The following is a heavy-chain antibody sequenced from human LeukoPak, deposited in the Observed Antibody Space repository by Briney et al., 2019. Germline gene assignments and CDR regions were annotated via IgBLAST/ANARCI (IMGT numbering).Heavy chain of an antibody. CDR3: ARGSGAFDI. J-gene: IGHJ3*02. CDR1: GFTFSTYS. CDR2: ISSSSSTI. V-gene: IGHV3-48*02. Sequence: GGSLRLSYAASGFTFSTYSMNWVRQAPGKGLEWVSYISSSSSTIYYADSVKGRFTVSRDNAKKSLYLHMNSLRDEDTAVYYCARGSGAFDIWGRGTMVTVSS. D-gene: IGHD1-1*01.